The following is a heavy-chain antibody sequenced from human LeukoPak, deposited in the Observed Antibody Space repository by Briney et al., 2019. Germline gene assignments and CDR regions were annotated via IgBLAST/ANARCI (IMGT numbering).Heavy chain of an antibody. CDR1: GGSIRNYF. J-gene: IGHJ6*02. Sequence: SETLSLTCTVSGGSIRNYFCSWIRQPPGKGLEWVGYIYYSGTTSYNPSLKSRVTISVDTSKNQISLKLNSVTAADTAVYYCARHFAGPGTYTPYFGMDVWGQGTTVTVPS. CDR2: IYYSGTT. D-gene: IGHD3-3*01. CDR3: ARHFAGPGTYTPYFGMDV. V-gene: IGHV4-59*08.